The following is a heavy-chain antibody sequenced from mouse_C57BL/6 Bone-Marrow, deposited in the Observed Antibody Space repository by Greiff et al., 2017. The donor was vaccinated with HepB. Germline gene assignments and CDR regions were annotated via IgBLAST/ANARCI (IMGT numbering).Heavy chain of an antibody. CDR2: IDPSDSYT. CDR3: ARRRLRREDWFAY. Sequence: VPLQQPGAELVRPGTSVPLSCTASGYTFTSYCMLWVLLRPRQVLEWIGVIDPSDSYTNYNQKFKGKATLTVDTSSSTAYMQLSSLTSEDSAVYYCARRRLRREDWFAYWGQGTLVTVSA. J-gene: IGHJ3*01. CDR1: GYTFTSYC. D-gene: IGHD2-2*01. V-gene: IGHV1-59*01.